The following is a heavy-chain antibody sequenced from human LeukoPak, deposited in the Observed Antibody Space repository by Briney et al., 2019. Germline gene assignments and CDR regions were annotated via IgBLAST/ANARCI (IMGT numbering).Heavy chain of an antibody. CDR1: GYTFTSYA. V-gene: IGHV7-4-1*02. D-gene: IGHD6-13*01. Sequence: ALVKVSCKASGYTFTSYAMNWVRQAPGQGLEWMGWINTNTGNPTYAQGFTGRFVFSLDTSVSTAYLQISSLKAEDTAVYYCVSSSWYYYYYMDVWGKGTTVTVSS. CDR3: VSSSWYYYYYMDV. CDR2: INTNTGNP. J-gene: IGHJ6*03.